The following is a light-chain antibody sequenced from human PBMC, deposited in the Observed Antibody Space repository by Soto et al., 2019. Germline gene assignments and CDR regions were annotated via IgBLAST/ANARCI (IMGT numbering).Light chain of an antibody. CDR2: DAS. V-gene: IGKV1-5*01. CDR3: QQYSSYPST. J-gene: IGKJ1*01. CDR1: QSISSW. Sequence: DIQVTQSPSTQSASVGDRVTITCRASQSISSWLAWYQQKPGKAPKLLIFDASNLETGVPSRFSGSRSGTEFTLTITSLQPDDFATYYCQQYSSYPSTCGQGTKV.